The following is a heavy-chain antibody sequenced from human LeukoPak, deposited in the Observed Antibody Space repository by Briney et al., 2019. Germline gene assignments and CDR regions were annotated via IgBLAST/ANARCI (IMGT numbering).Heavy chain of an antibody. V-gene: IGHV3-66*04. Sequence: PGGSLRLSCAASGFTFSSYGMSWVRQAPGKGLEWVSIIYSGGSTYYADSVKGRFIISRDKSKNTLYLQMNSLRAEDTSVYYCARQTGSGLFILPGGQGTLVTVSS. D-gene: IGHD3/OR15-3a*01. J-gene: IGHJ4*02. CDR2: IYSGGST. CDR3: ARQTGSGLFILP. CDR1: GFTFSSYG.